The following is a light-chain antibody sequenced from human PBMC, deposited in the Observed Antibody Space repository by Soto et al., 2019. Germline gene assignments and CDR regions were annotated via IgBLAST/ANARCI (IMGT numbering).Light chain of an antibody. CDR1: QGISSY. Sequence: AIRMTQSPSSFSASTGDRVTITCRASQGISSYLAWYQQKPGKSPKLLIYAASTLQSGVPSRFSVSGSGTDFTHTISRLQSEDFATYYCQQYYSYPGTFGQGTKVEIK. CDR3: QQYYSYPGT. CDR2: AAS. J-gene: IGKJ1*01. V-gene: IGKV1-8*01.